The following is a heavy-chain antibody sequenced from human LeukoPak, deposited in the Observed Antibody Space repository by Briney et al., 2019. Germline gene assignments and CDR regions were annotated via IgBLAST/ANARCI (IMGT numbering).Heavy chain of an antibody. V-gene: IGHV3-30-3*01. CDR3: ARAYGSGSYSYFDY. D-gene: IGHD3-10*01. CDR2: ISYDGSNK. J-gene: IGHJ4*02. Sequence: PGRSLRLSCAASGFTFSSYAMHWVRQAPGKGLEWVAVISYDGSNKYYADSVKGRFTTSRDNSKNTLYLQMNSLRAEDTAVYYCARAYGSGSYSYFDYWGQGTLVTVSS. CDR1: GFTFSSYA.